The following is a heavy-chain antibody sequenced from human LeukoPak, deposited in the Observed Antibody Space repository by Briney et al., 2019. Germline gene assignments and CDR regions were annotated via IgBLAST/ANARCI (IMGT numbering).Heavy chain of an antibody. CDR3: ASGYRFRN. D-gene: IGHD5-18*01. CDR1: GFTVSSSS. V-gene: IGHV3-53*01. J-gene: IGHJ4*02. Sequence: GGSLRLSCAVSGFTVSSSSMSWVRQAPGKGLEWISVIYSGGSTYYADSVKGRFTVSRDSSKNTLYLQMNSLRAEDTAVYYCASGYRFRNWGQGTLVTVSS. CDR2: IYSGGST.